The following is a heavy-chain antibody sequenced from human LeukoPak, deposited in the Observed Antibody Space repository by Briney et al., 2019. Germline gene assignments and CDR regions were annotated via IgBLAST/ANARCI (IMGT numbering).Heavy chain of an antibody. Sequence: GESLKISCKGSGYSFTDYWIGWVRQMPGKGLEWMGTIFPGDFELKYSPSFQGQVIISVDKSIDTAYLQWSSLQASDTAMYYCARHGLEGCRGGMCYRSFHYYGMDVWGQGTTVTVSS. CDR3: ARHGLEGCRGGMCYRSFHYYGMDV. CDR2: IFPGDFEL. D-gene: IGHD2-15*01. J-gene: IGHJ6*02. V-gene: IGHV5-51*01. CDR1: GYSFTDYW.